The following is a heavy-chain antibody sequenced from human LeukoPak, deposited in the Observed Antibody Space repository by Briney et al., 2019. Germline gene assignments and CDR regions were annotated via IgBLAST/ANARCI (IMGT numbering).Heavy chain of an antibody. CDR1: EFTFSNYW. CDR2: INSDGSNT. CDR3: ARGGLGHNMDV. Sequence: GGSLRLSCVASEFTFSNYWLHWVRQAPGKGPVWVSRINSDGSNTIYADSVKGRFTISRDNAKNTVYLQMNSLRVEDTAIYYCARGGLGHNMDVWGKGTTVTVSS. V-gene: IGHV3-74*01. J-gene: IGHJ6*03.